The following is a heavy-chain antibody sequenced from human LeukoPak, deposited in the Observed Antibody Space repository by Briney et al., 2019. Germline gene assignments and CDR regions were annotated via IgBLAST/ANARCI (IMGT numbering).Heavy chain of an antibody. CDR2: IPYDGSNK. CDR3: AKRAVAGLTDY. V-gene: IGHV3-30*18. Sequence: GGSLRLSCAASGFTFSSYGMHWVRQAPGKGLEWVAVIPYDGSNKYYADSVKGRFTISRDNSKNTLYLQMNSLRAEDTAVYYCAKRAVAGLTDYWGQGTLVTVSS. CDR1: GFTFSSYG. J-gene: IGHJ4*02. D-gene: IGHD6-19*01.